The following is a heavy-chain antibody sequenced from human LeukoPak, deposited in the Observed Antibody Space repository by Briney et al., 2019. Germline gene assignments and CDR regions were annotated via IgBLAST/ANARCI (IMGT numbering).Heavy chain of an antibody. V-gene: IGHV4-59*01. CDR2: IYYSGTT. J-gene: IGHJ5*02. D-gene: IGHD5-18*01. CDR1: GTSITTYY. Sequence: SETLSLTCTVSGTSITTYYWSWIRQPPGKALEWIGNIYYSGTTHYNPSLKSRVTISVDTSKNQFSLKLSSVTAADTAVYYCARGGYNFGYRFDPWGQGTPVTVSS. CDR3: ARGGYNFGYRFDP.